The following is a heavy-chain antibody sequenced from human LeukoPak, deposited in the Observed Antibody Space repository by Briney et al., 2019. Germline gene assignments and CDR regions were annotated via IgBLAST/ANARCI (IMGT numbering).Heavy chain of an antibody. V-gene: IGHV1-18*01. CDR2: ISAYNGNT. Sequence: ASVEVSCKASGYTFTSYGISWVRQAPGQGLEWMGWISAYNGNTNYAQKLRGRVTMTTDTSTSTAYMELRSLRSDDTAVYYCARGVPAALRLARWFDPWGQGTLVTVSS. J-gene: IGHJ5*02. D-gene: IGHD2-2*02. CDR1: GYTFTSYG. CDR3: ARGVPAALRLARWFDP.